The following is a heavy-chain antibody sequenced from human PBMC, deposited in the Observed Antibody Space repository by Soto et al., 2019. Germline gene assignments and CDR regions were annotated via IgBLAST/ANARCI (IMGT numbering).Heavy chain of an antibody. Sequence: GGSLRLSCAASGFTFSSYAMTWVRQAPGKGLEWVSGISGSGFNTYTADSAKGRFTIYRDNSENTLYLQMHSLRAEDTAVFYCVRGDPDNQYYSGMDVWGQGTTVXV. D-gene: IGHD3-9*01. J-gene: IGHJ6*02. V-gene: IGHV3-23*01. CDR2: ISGSGFNT. CDR3: VRGDPDNQYYSGMDV. CDR1: GFTFSSYA.